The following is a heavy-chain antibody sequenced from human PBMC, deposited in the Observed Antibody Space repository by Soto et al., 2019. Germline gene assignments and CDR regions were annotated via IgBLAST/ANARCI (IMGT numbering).Heavy chain of an antibody. Sequence: ASVKVSCKASGYTFTSYDINWVRQATGQGLEWMGWMNPNSGNTGYAQKFQGRVTMTRNTSISTAYMELSSLRSEDTAVYYCARGRGGYSYGLGYYYGMDVWGQGTTVTVSS. J-gene: IGHJ6*02. CDR3: ARGRGGYSYGLGYYYGMDV. CDR1: GYTFTSYD. V-gene: IGHV1-8*01. D-gene: IGHD5-18*01. CDR2: MNPNSGNT.